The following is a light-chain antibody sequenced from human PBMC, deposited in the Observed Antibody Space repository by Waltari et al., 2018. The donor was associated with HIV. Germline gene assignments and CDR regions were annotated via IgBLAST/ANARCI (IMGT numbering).Light chain of an antibody. CDR2: DDS. CDR1: KIGGES. V-gene: IGLV3-21*04. J-gene: IGLJ2*01. CDR3: QVWDIRSDSVV. Sequence: SYVVTQPPSVSVAPGETATITCGGNKIGGESVHWYQQKPGQAPGLVIYDDSDRPPGIPERLSASNSGNTATLTISRVEAGDEADYYCQVWDIRSDSVVFGGGTKLTVL.